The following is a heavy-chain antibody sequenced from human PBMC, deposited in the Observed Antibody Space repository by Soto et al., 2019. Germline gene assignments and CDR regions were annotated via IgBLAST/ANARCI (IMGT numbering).Heavy chain of an antibody. Sequence: SETLSLTCTVSGDSLAGYYWSWIRQTPGKGLEWIGYIYIYDGTTKYNPSLKSRVSLSGDTSKRQFSLRLSSVTAADTAIYYCARHRWSGGYYLVFDSWGQGTLVTVSS. CDR2: IYIYDGTT. D-gene: IGHD3-3*01. CDR3: ARHRWSGGYYLVFDS. V-gene: IGHV4-59*08. J-gene: IGHJ4*02. CDR1: GDSLAGYY.